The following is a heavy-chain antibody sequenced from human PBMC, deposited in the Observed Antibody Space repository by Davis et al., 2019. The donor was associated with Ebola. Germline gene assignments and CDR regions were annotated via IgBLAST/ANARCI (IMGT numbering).Heavy chain of an antibody. CDR3: ARADGDYLYYYYGMDV. Sequence: ASVKVSCKASGYTFTSYAMHWVRQAPGQRLEWMGWINAGNGNTKYSQKFQGRVTITRDTSASTAYMELSSLRSEDTAVYYCARADGDYLYYYYGMDVWGQGTTVTVSS. J-gene: IGHJ6*02. V-gene: IGHV1-3*01. D-gene: IGHD4-17*01. CDR1: GYTFTSYA. CDR2: INAGNGNT.